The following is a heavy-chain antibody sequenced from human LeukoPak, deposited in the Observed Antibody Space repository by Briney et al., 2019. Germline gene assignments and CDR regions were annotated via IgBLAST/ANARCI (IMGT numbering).Heavy chain of an antibody. D-gene: IGHD5-18*01. J-gene: IGHJ4*02. CDR1: GFTFSSYA. V-gene: IGHV3-48*04. CDR2: ISSSSSTI. Sequence: GGSLRLSCATSGFTFSSYAMSWVRQAPGKGLEWVSYISSSSSTIYYADSVKGRFTISRDNAKNSLYLQMNSLRAEDTAVYYCARDRRDTAMVSSYWGKGTLVTVSS. CDR3: ARDRRDTAMVSSY.